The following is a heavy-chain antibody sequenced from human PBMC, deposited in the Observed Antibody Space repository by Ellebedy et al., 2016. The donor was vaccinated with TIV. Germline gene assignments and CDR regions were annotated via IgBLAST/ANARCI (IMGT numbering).Heavy chain of an antibody. D-gene: IGHD6-6*01. CDR1: GYTFTGYY. CDR3: ARDISSSSEDYGMDV. Sequence: ASVKVSCXASGYTFTGYYMHRVRQAPGQGLEWMGWINPNSGGTNYAQKFQGRVTMTRDTSISTAYMELSRLRSDDTAVYYCARDISSSSEDYGMDVWGQGTTVTVSS. V-gene: IGHV1-2*02. J-gene: IGHJ6*02. CDR2: INPNSGGT.